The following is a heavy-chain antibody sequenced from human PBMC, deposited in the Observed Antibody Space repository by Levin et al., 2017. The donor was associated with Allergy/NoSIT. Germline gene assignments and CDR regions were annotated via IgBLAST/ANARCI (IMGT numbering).Heavy chain of an antibody. CDR1: GGSFSGYY. J-gene: IGHJ6*02. V-gene: IGHV4-34*01. CDR2: INHSGST. Sequence: SETLSLTCAVYGGSFSGYYWSWIRQPPGKGLEWIGEINHSGSTNYNPSLKSRVTISVDTSKNQFSLKLSSVTAADTAVYYCARIVRPDSSVTKGLYGMDVWGQGTTVTVSS. D-gene: IGHD3-22*01. CDR3: ARIVRPDSSVTKGLYGMDV.